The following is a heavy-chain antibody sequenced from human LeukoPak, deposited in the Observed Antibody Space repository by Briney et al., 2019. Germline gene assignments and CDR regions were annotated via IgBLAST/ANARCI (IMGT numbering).Heavy chain of an antibody. Sequence: GGSLRLSCAASGFTFSNAWMSWVRQAPGKGLERVGRIKSKTDGGTTDYAAPVKGRFTISRDDSKNTLYLQMNSLKTEDTAVYYCTTDISLWFGEYHDYWGQGTLVTVSS. D-gene: IGHD3-10*01. J-gene: IGHJ4*02. CDR3: TTDISLWFGEYHDY. V-gene: IGHV3-15*01. CDR1: GFTFSNAW. CDR2: IKSKTDGGTT.